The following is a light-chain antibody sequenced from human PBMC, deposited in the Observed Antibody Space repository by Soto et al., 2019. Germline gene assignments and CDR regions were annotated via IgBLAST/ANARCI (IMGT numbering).Light chain of an antibody. Sequence: DIQMTQSPSTLSASVGDRVTITCRASQSIDTALAWYQQKPGKAPNPLIYRASNLESGVPSRFSGSGSGTEFTLAISRLQPDDFATYYCQQYGRLLTFGQGTTLELK. V-gene: IGKV1-5*03. CDR2: RAS. CDR1: QSIDTA. CDR3: QQYGRLLT. J-gene: IGKJ2*01.